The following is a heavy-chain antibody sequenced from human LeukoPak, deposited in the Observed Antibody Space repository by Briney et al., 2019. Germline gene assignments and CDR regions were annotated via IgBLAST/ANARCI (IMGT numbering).Heavy chain of an antibody. V-gene: IGHV4-59*01. CDR3: ARVSWFPGTSYYYMDV. CDR2: IHYSGTT. Sequence: SETLSLTCTVSGGSISSYYWSWIRQPPGKGLEWIGYIHYSGTTNYNPSLKSRVTMSAETSKNQFSLKLSSVTAADTAVYYCARVSWFPGTSYYYMDVWGKGTTVTVSS. J-gene: IGHJ6*03. D-gene: IGHD1-1*01. CDR1: GGSISSYY.